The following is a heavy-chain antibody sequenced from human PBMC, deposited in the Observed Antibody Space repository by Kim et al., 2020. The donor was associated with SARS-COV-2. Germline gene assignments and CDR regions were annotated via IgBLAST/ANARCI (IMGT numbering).Heavy chain of an antibody. J-gene: IGHJ4*02. CDR1: GYSFTSYW. CDR3: ARRFERAYSSSPAFDY. Sequence: GESLKISCKGSGYSFTSYWIGWVRQMPGKGLEWMGIIYPGDSDTRYSPSFQGQVTISADKSISTAYLQWSSLKASDTAMYYCARRFERAYSSSPAFDYWGQGTLVTVSS. V-gene: IGHV5-51*01. D-gene: IGHD6-6*01. CDR2: IYPGDSDT.